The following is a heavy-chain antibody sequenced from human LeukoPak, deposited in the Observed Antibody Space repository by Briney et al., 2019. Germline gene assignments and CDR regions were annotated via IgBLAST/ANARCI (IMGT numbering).Heavy chain of an antibody. CDR3: ARRSAVAATPLFFDY. V-gene: IGHV1-3*01. J-gene: IGHJ4*02. Sequence: ASVKVSCKASGYTFTSYAMHWVRQAPGQRLEWMGWINAGNGNTKYSQKFQGRVTITRDTSASTAYIELSSLRSEDTAVYYCARRSAVAATPLFFDYWGQGTLVTVSS. CDR1: GYTFTSYA. D-gene: IGHD6-19*01. CDR2: INAGNGNT.